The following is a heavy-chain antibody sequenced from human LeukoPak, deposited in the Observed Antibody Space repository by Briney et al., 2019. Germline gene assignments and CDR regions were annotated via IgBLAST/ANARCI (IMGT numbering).Heavy chain of an antibody. CDR1: GFTFSTYA. J-gene: IGHJ6*03. D-gene: IGHD3-16*01. Sequence: AGGSLRLSCAASGFTFSTYAMSWDRQAPGKGLEWVSLIGGSDGRTRYADSVKGRFTISRDNSKNTLYLQMNSLRAEDTAVYYCAKDSSSYDWGYMDVWGKGTTVTISS. CDR2: IGGSDGRT. CDR3: AKDSSSYDWGYMDV. V-gene: IGHV3-23*01.